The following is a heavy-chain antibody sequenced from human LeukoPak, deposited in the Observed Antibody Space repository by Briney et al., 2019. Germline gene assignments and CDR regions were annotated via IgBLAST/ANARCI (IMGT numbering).Heavy chain of an antibody. CDR1: GYSISSGYY. D-gene: IGHD2-2*01. J-gene: IGHJ4*02. V-gene: IGHV4-38-2*02. CDR3: ARRTRDCGSISCYHDY. CDR2: IYHTGGT. Sequence: SETLSLTCTVSGYSISSGYYWGWIRQPPGKGLDWIGSIYHTGGTYYIPSLKSRVTISVDTSKNQFSLKLNSVTAADTAVYYCARRTRDCGSISCYHDYWGQGTLVTVSS.